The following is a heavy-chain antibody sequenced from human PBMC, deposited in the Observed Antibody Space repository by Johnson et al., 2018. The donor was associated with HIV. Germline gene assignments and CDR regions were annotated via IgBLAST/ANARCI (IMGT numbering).Heavy chain of an antibody. CDR1: GFSFDDYG. D-gene: IGHD6-13*01. V-gene: IGHV3-20*01. Sequence: LQLVESGGRVVRPGGSLTLSCAASGFSFDDYGMTWVRQIAGKGLEWVSGINWNGGATGYADSVKGRFTISRDNAKNSLYLQMNVLLCKRARFSSIAAGFCPASSVLELGDNVRGLLGLRWAMWG. CDR3: AAGFCPASSVLELGDNVRGLLGLRWAM. CDR2: INWNGGAT. J-gene: IGHJ1*01.